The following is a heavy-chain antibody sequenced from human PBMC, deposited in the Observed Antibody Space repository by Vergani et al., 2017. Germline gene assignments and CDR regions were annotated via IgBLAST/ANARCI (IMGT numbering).Heavy chain of an antibody. V-gene: IGHV4-59*01. CDR1: GGSISSYY. J-gene: IGHJ6*03. D-gene: IGHD2-2*01. CDR3: ARGQYQLLSTNYYNYWVV. Sequence: QVQLQESGPGLVKPSETLSLTCTVSGGSISSYYWSWSRQPPGKGLEWIGYIYYIGSPNYNPTHKSRVTIPVDTSKNLFSLKLSSVTAADPAVYYFARGQYQLLSTNYYNYWVVWGKGTTVTVSS. CDR2: IYYIGSP.